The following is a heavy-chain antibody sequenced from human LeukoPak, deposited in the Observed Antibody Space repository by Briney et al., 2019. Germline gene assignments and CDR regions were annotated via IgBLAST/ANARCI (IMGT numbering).Heavy chain of an antibody. Sequence: PGGSLRLSCSASGFTFGNAWMTWVRQAPGKGLEWVGRIKSKTDGGTTDYAAPVKGRFTISRDDSRNTLYLQMNSLKIEDTAVYYCRSGNYYFDFWGQGTLATVSS. V-gene: IGHV3-15*01. CDR1: GFTFGNAW. D-gene: IGHD1-26*01. CDR3: RSGNYYFDF. CDR2: IKSKTDGGTT. J-gene: IGHJ4*02.